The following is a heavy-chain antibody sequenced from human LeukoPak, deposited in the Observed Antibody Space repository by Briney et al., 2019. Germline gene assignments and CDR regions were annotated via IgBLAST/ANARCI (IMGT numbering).Heavy chain of an antibody. CDR2: IYYTGST. J-gene: IGHJ6*03. CDR3: TRHEPQPQYYYYYMDV. Sequence: PSETLPLTCTVSGGSISSSSYYWGWIRQPPGKGLEWIGSIYYTGSTYNNPSLKSRVTISVDTSKNQFSLKLSSVTAADTAVYYCTRHEPQPQYYYYYMDVWGKGTTVTVSS. V-gene: IGHV4-39*01. CDR1: GGSISSSSYY.